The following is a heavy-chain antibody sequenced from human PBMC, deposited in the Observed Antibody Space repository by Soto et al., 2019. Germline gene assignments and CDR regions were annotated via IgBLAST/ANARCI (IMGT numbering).Heavy chain of an antibody. V-gene: IGHV3-30*18. Sequence: GGSLRLSCAASGFTFSSYGMHWVRQAPGKGLEWVAVISYDGSNKYYADSVKGRFTISRDNSKNTLYLQMNSLRAEDTAVYYCANLYYYDSSGYYDFDYWGQGTLVTVSS. CDR2: ISYDGSNK. J-gene: IGHJ4*02. D-gene: IGHD3-22*01. CDR1: GFTFSSYG. CDR3: ANLYYYDSSGYYDFDY.